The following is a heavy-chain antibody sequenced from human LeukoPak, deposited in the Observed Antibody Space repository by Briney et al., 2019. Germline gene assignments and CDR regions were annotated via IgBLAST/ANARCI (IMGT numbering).Heavy chain of an antibody. V-gene: IGHV4-39*01. Sequence: SETLSLTCTVSGDSISSSRFYRGWIRQPPGKGLEWIGSIYYSGSTYCNPSLKSRVTISVDTSKNQFSLKLTSVTAADTAVYYCARRCSSPSCFYAWGQGTLVTVSS. CDR1: GDSISSSRFY. CDR3: ARRCSSPSCFYA. D-gene: IGHD2-2*01. J-gene: IGHJ5*02. CDR2: IYYSGST.